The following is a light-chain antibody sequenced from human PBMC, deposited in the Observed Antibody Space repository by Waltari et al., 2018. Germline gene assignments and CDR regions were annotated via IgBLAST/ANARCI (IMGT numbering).Light chain of an antibody. J-gene: IGLJ2*01. V-gene: IGLV2-8*01. CDR3: SSYAASNNFQVV. Sequence: QSALTQPPSASGSPGQSVTIPCTGTSSDVGSYNYVSWFQQHPGKAPKLMIYEVSKRPSGVTDRFSGPKSGNTASLTVSGLQAEDEADYYCSSYAASNNFQVVFGGGTK. CDR2: EVS. CDR1: SSDVGSYNY.